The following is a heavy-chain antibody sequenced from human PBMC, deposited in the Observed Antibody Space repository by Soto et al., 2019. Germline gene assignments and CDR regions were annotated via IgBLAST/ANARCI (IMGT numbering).Heavy chain of an antibody. V-gene: IGHV4-4*02. CDR2: IDPTGTT. CDR3: ARHTAVLSTRGFDF. Sequence: QVQLQESGPGLVKPSGTLSLTGAVSGGSISDNWWSWVRQPPVKGLEWIGAIDPTGTTHYNPSLWSRISISIDKSKHKLFLKLSSVTAADTAVYSCARHTAVLSTRGFDFWGQGTLVTVSS. D-gene: IGHD5-18*01. J-gene: IGHJ4*02. CDR1: GGSISDNW.